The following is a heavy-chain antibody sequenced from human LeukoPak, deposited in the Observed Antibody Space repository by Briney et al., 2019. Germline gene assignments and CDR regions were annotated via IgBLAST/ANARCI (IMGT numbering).Heavy chain of an antibody. J-gene: IGHJ4*02. V-gene: IGHV4-59*08. Sequence: SETLSLTCTVSGGSVRSYYWSWIRQPPGKGLEWIRHIHYSGTTNYNPSLKSRVTISIDTSKNQFSLKLSSVTAADTAVYYCARRDGTLDNWGQGTLVTVSS. CDR1: GGSVRSYY. CDR3: ARRDGTLDN. CDR2: IHYSGTT. D-gene: IGHD1-14*01.